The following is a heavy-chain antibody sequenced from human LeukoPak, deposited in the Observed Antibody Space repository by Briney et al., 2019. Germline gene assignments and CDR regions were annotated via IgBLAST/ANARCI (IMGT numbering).Heavy chain of an antibody. D-gene: IGHD3-16*01. Sequence: PSETLSLTCTVSGGSISTYYWSWIRQPPGKELEWIGYIYNSGLANYNPSLKSRATISVDASRNQFSLNLNSATAADAAIYYCARHGGQYDFDYWGQGTLVTVSS. V-gene: IGHV4-59*08. CDR3: ARHGGQYDFDY. CDR2: IYNSGLA. J-gene: IGHJ4*02. CDR1: GGSISTYY.